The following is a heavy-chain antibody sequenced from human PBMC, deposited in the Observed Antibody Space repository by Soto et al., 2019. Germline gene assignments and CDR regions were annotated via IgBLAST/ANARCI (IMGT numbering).Heavy chain of an antibody. D-gene: IGHD3-10*01. CDR3: ARAGSGSSRDAFDI. J-gene: IGHJ3*02. Sequence: ASVKVSCKASGGTFSSYAISWVRQAPGQGLEWMGGIIPIFGTANYAQKFQGRVTITADESTSTAYMELSSLRSEDTAVYYCARAGSGSSRDAFDIWGQGTMVTVSS. CDR1: GGTFSSYA. V-gene: IGHV1-69*13. CDR2: IIPIFGTA.